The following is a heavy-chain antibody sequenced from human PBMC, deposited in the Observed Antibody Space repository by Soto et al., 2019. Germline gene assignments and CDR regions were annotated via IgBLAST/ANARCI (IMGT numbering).Heavy chain of an antibody. J-gene: IGHJ4*02. CDR2: ISGSGGST. Sequence: EVQLLESGGGLVQPGGSLRLSCAASGFTFSSYAMSWVRQAPGKGLEWVSGISGSGGSTYYAESVKGRFTISRDNSKNTLYLQMNSLRAEDTAVYYCAKVEAAAGSKYWGQGTLVTVSS. CDR1: GFTFSSYA. V-gene: IGHV3-23*01. D-gene: IGHD6-13*01. CDR3: AKVEAAAGSKY.